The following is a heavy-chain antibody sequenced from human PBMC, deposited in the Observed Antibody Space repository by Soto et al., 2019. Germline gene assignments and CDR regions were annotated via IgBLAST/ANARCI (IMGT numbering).Heavy chain of an antibody. V-gene: IGHV1-46*01. D-gene: IGHD1-20*01. CDR1: GYTFTGYY. Sequence: GASVKVSCKASGYTFTGYYMHWVRQAPGQGLEWMGLINPTGGSTAYAQRFQGRVTMTRDTSTSTVYMELSSLRSDDTAVYYCARDPYNPKWYYGMDVWGQGTTVTVSS. CDR2: INPTGGST. CDR3: ARDPYNPKWYYGMDV. J-gene: IGHJ6*02.